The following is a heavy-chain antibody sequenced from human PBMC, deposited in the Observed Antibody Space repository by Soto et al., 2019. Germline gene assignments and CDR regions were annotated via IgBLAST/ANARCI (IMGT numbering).Heavy chain of an antibody. CDR1: GFTFSSYA. Sequence: EVQLLESGGGLVQPGGSLRLSCAASGFTFSSYAMSWVRQAPGKGLEWVSTISGSGGSTFYADSVKGRFTISRDNSKNTLYLQMNSLRADDTAVYYCAKDDYSNYGRGSDYRGQGTLVTVSS. D-gene: IGHD4-4*01. CDR3: AKDDYSNYGRGSDY. CDR2: ISGSGGST. V-gene: IGHV3-23*01. J-gene: IGHJ4*02.